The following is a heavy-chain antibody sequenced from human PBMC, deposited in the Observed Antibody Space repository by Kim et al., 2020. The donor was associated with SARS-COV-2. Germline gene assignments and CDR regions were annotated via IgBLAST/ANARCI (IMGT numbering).Heavy chain of an antibody. CDR3: ARDSSSWYTYVMDV. CDR2: IYSTGST. J-gene: IGHJ6*02. V-gene: IGHV4-4*07. CDR1: GGSITNYF. D-gene: IGHD6-13*01. Sequence: SKTLSLTCNVSGGSITNYFWSWIRQPAGKGLEWIGRIYSTGSTNYNPSFKSRVTMSVDTSKNQFSLSLSSVTAADTAVYYCARDSSSWYTYVMDVWGQGTTVTVSS.